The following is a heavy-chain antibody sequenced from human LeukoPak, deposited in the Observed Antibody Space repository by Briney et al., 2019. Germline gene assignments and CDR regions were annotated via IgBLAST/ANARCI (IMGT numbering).Heavy chain of an antibody. CDR2: IYYSGST. J-gene: IGHJ5*02. D-gene: IGHD1/OR15-1a*01. Sequence: PSETLSLTCTVSGGSISSSSYYWGWIRQPPGKGLEWIGSIYYSGSTYYNPSLKSRVTISVDTSKNQFSLKLSSVTAADTAVYYCASAGTRRENNWFDPWGQGTLVTVSS. V-gene: IGHV4-39*01. CDR3: ASAGTRRENNWFDP. CDR1: GGSISSSSYY.